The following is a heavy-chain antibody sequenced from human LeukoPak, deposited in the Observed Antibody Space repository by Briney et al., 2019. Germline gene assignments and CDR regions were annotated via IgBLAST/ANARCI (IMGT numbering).Heavy chain of an antibody. CDR1: GYTFTSYD. CDR3: ARNREDIVVVPARAGSWFDP. V-gene: IGHV1-8*01. D-gene: IGHD2-2*01. J-gene: IGHJ5*02. CDR2: MNPNSGNT. Sequence: ASVKVSCKASGYTFTSYDINWVRQATGQGLEWMGWMNPNSGNTGYAQKFQGRDTMTTDTSTSTAYMELRSLRSDDTAVYYCARNREDIVVVPARAGSWFDPWGQGTLVTVSS.